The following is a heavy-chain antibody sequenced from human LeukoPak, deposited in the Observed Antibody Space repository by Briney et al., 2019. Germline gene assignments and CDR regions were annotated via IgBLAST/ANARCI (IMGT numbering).Heavy chain of an antibody. CDR1: GFTFSNYA. Sequence: GVSQRLSCAASGFTFSNYAMSWVRQAPGKGLEWVSAISGSGGSTYYADSVKGRFTISRDNSENTLCLQMNSLRAEDTAVYYCAKDAYYDCSGYQLRGFDAFDIWGQGTMVTVSS. J-gene: IGHJ3*02. CDR3: AKDAYYDCSGYQLRGFDAFDI. CDR2: ISGSGGST. V-gene: IGHV3-23*01. D-gene: IGHD3-22*01.